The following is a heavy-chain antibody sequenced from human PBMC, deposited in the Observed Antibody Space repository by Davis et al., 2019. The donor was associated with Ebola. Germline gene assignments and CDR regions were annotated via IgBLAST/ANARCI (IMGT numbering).Heavy chain of an antibody. CDR3: AREMRGRIADDDAFDI. J-gene: IGHJ3*02. CDR2: IYPGDSDT. V-gene: IGHV5-51*01. Sequence: GESLKISCKGSGYSFTSYWIGWVRQMPGKGLEWMGIIYPGDSDTRYSPSFQGQVTIPADKSISTAYLQWSSLKASDTAVYYCAREMRGRIADDDAFDIWGQGTMVTVSS. D-gene: IGHD6-13*01. CDR1: GYSFTSYW.